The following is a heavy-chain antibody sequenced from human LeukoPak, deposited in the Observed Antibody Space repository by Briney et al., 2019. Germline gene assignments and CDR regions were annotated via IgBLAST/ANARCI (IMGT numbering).Heavy chain of an antibody. V-gene: IGHV3-30*02. CDR1: GFTFSSYG. D-gene: IGHD5-12*01. Sequence: GGSLRLSCAASGFTFSSYGMYWVRQDPGKGLERVAFIRYDGSNKYYADSVKGRFTVSRDNSKNTLYLQMKSLRAEDTAVYYCAKGGGYEAQYYYYYLDVWGKGTTVTISS. J-gene: IGHJ6*03. CDR3: AKGGGYEAQYYYYYLDV. CDR2: IRYDGSNK.